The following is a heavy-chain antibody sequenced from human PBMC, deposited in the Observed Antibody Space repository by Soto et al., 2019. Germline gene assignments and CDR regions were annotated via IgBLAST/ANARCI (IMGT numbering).Heavy chain of an antibody. CDR2: INPSGGST. CDR1: GSTFTRDY. J-gene: IGHJ3*02. D-gene: IGHD3-9*01. Sequence: VSVPVSCKASGSTFTRDYMHWVRQAPGQGLEWMGIINPSGGSTSYAQKFQGRVTMTRDTSTSTVYMELSSLRSEDTAVYYCARASDILTGPPSAFDIWGQGTMVTVSS. V-gene: IGHV1-46*01. CDR3: ARASDILTGPPSAFDI.